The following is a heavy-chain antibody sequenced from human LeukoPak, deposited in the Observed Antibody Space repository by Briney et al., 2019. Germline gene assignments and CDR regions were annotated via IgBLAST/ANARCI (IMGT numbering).Heavy chain of an antibody. V-gene: IGHV3-20*04. D-gene: IGHD5-12*01. CDR1: GFAFDDYL. Sequence: GGSLRLSCAAAGFAFDDYLMSWVRQAPGKGLELVSGINWNGGSTGYTDSVKGRFAISRDNAKNSLYLQMNSLRAEDTALYYCAREYDIVANALDYWGQGTLVTVSS. CDR2: INWNGGST. J-gene: IGHJ4*02. CDR3: AREYDIVANALDY.